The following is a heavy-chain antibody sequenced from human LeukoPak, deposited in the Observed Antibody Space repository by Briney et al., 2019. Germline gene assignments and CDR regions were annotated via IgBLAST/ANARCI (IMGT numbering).Heavy chain of an antibody. Sequence: PSETLSLTCTVSGGSVSSGSYYWSWIRQPPGKELEWIGYIYYSGTTNYNPSLNSRVTISVDTSKNQFSLKLSSVTATDTAVYYCASVPQESYCSGGTCYHHYYGMDVWGQGTTVTVSS. D-gene: IGHD2-15*01. CDR1: GGSVSSGSYY. J-gene: IGHJ6*02. CDR2: IYYSGTT. V-gene: IGHV4-61*01. CDR3: ASVPQESYCSGGTCYHHYYGMDV.